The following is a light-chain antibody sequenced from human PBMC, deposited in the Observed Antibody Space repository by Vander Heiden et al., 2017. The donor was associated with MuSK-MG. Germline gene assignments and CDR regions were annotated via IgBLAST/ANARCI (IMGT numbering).Light chain of an antibody. Sequence: DIVVTQSPDSVAVSLGERATINCKSSQSVLYSSNNKNYLAWYQQKPGQPPKLLIYWAPTRECGVPGRFSGSGSGTDFTLTISSMQAEDVAVYYCQQDDHPPLTFGGGTKVEIK. CDR1: QSVLYSSNNKNY. CDR3: QQDDHPPLT. CDR2: WAP. V-gene: IGKV4-1*01. J-gene: IGKJ4*01.